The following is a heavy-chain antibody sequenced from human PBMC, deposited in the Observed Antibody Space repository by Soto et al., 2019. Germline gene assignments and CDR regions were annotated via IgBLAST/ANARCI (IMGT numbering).Heavy chain of an antibody. CDR1: GFSLSTSGMC. V-gene: IGHV2-70*11. J-gene: IGHJ4*02. Sequence: SGPTLVNPTQTLTLTCTFSGFSLSTSGMCVSWVRQPPGKALEWLARIDWDDDKYYSTSLKTRLTISKDTSKNQVVLTMTNMDPVDTATYYCARISILPGTYGSGSYPDYWGQGTLVTVSS. CDR2: IDWDDDK. D-gene: IGHD3-10*01. CDR3: ARISILPGTYGSGSYPDY.